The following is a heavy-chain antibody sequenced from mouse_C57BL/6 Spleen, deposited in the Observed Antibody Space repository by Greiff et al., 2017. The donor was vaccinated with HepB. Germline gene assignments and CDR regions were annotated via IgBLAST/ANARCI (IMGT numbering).Heavy chain of an antibody. CDR1: GYAFSSSW. V-gene: IGHV1-82*01. J-gene: IGHJ2*01. CDR3: ARSGYYGSSFYFDY. Sequence: VQLQQSGPELVKPGASVKISCKASGYAFSSSWMNWVKQRPGKGLEWIGRIYSGDGDTNYNGKFKGKATLTADKSSSTAYMQLSSLTSEDSAVYFCARSGYYGSSFYFDYWGQGTTLTVSS. D-gene: IGHD1-1*01. CDR2: IYSGDGDT.